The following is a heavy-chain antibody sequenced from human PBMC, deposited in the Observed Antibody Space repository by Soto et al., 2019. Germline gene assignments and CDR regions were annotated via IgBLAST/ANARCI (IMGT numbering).Heavy chain of an antibody. CDR1: GGTFSSYA. Sequence: QVQLVQSGAKVKKPGSSVKVSCKASGGTFSSYAISWVRQAPGQGLEWMGGIIPIVGTANYAQKFQGRVTITADESTSTAYMELSSLRSDDTAVYYCAREGVEMATKTPLDIWGQGTMVTVSS. CDR2: IIPIVGTA. D-gene: IGHD5-12*01. V-gene: IGHV1-69*12. CDR3: AREGVEMATKTPLDI. J-gene: IGHJ3*02.